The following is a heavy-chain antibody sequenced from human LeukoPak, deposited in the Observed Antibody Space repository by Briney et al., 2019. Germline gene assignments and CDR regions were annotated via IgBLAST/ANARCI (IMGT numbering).Heavy chain of an antibody. J-gene: IGHJ4*02. Sequence: GASVKVSCKASGGTFSSYAISWVRQAPGQGLEWMGGIIPIFGTANYAQKFQGRVTITADKSTSTAYMELSSLRSEDTAVYYCARAGDYVWGSYSSSLNYFDYWGQGTLVTVSS. CDR2: IIPIFGTA. CDR3: ARAGDYVWGSYSSSLNYFDY. V-gene: IGHV1-69*06. CDR1: GGTFSSYA. D-gene: IGHD3-16*02.